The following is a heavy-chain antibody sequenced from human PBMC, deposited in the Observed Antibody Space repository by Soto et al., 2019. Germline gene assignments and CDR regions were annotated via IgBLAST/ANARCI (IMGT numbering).Heavy chain of an antibody. CDR3: ARDGDGYPA. J-gene: IGHJ5*02. Sequence: EVQLVESGGGLVQPGGSLTLSCAASGFTFSRNWMSWVRQAPGKGLEWVANIKEDGSAKYYADAMKGRFTLSRDNVENSLYLQMNSLRAEDTAVYYCARDGDGYPAWGQGTLVTVSS. D-gene: IGHD1-1*01. CDR1: GFTFSRNW. V-gene: IGHV3-7*01. CDR2: IKEDGSAK.